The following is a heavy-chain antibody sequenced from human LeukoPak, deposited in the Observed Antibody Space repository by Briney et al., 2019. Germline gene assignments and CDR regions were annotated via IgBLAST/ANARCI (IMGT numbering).Heavy chain of an antibody. V-gene: IGHV3-33*06. CDR2: IWYDGSNK. Sequence: GGSLRLSCAEPGFTFSSYGMHWVRQAPGKGLEWVAVIWYDGSNKYYADSVKGRFTISRDNSKNTLYLQMNSLRAEDTAVYYCAKALGGITGTTSGLDYWGQGTLVTVSS. J-gene: IGHJ4*02. CDR3: AKALGGITGTTSGLDY. D-gene: IGHD1-20*01. CDR1: GFTFSSYG.